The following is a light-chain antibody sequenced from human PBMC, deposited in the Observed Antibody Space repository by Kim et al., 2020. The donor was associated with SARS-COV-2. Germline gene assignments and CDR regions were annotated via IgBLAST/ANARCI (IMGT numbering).Light chain of an antibody. V-gene: IGLV3-19*01. CDR1: SLRTYF. CDR3: SSRDNSLNHVV. Sequence: ALGQTVNINCQGDSLRTYFATWYQQKPGQAPVVVLYGRNRRPSGIPDRFSGSNSVNTDSLTITGAQAEDEADYFCSSRDNSLNHVVFGGGTQLTVL. CDR2: GRN. J-gene: IGLJ2*01.